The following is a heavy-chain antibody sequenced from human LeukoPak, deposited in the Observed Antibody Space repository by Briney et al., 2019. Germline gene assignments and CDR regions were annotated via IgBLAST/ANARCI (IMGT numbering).Heavy chain of an antibody. D-gene: IGHD1-26*01. Sequence: PSETLSLTCAVSGYSISSGYYWGWIRQPPGKGLEWIGSINHSGSTYYNPSLKSRVTISVDTSKNQFSLKLSSVTAADTAVYYCARMSGSYSLWYFDLWGRGTLVTVSS. CDR3: ARMSGSYSLWYFDL. J-gene: IGHJ2*01. CDR1: GYSISSGYY. CDR2: INHSGST. V-gene: IGHV4-38-2*01.